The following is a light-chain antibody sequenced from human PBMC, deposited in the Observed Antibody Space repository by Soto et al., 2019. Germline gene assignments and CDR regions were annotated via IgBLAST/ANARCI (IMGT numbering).Light chain of an antibody. CDR1: QSVGNTL. Sequence: EIVLTQSPGTLSLSPGERATLSCRASQSVGNTLAWYQHRVAQAPRVVIYDASSRATGIPDRFSGSGSGTDFTPTITRLEPEDFAVYYCQQYDRRSPWTFGPGTKVDIK. CDR3: QQYDRRSPWT. J-gene: IGKJ1*01. CDR2: DAS. V-gene: IGKV3-20*01.